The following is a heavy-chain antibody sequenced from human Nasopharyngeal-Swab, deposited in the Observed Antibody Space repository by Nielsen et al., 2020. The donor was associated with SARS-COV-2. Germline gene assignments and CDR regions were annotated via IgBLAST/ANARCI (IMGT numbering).Heavy chain of an antibody. CDR2: INHSGST. V-gene: IGHV4-4*02. J-gene: IGHJ4*02. Sequence: VRQAPGKGLEWIGEINHSGSTNNNPSLKSRVTISVDKSKNQFSLKLSSVTAADTAVYYCASQIAARFDYWGQGTLVTVSS. D-gene: IGHD6-6*01. CDR3: ASQIAARFDY.